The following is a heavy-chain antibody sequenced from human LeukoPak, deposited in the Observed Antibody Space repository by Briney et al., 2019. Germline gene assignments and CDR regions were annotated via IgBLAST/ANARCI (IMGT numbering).Heavy chain of an antibody. J-gene: IGHJ4*02. V-gene: IGHV3-23*01. Sequence: GGSLRLSCTASGFTFGDYAMSWVRQAPGKGLEWVSAISGSGGSTYYADSVKGRFTISRDNSKNTLYLHMNSLRAEDTAVYYCAKDAGNYYDSSGYYVDYWGQGTLVTVSS. CDR3: AKDAGNYYDSSGYYVDY. D-gene: IGHD3-22*01. CDR2: ISGSGGST. CDR1: GFTFGDYA.